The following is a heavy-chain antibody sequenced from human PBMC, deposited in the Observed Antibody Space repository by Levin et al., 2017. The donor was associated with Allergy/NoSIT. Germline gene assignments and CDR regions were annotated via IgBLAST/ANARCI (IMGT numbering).Heavy chain of an antibody. J-gene: IGHJ5*02. CDR3: ARKRERGYCSNTSCSSFDP. D-gene: IGHD2-2*01. V-gene: IGHV4-30-4*01. CDR1: GDSISSDNYY. Sequence: SQTLSLTCAVSGDSISSDNYYWSWIRQPPGKGLEWIGFIYYTGDASYTPSLRGRVTISLDTSRNQISLKLTSVTAADTAVYYCARKRERGYCSNTSCSSFDPWGQGTLVTVSS. CDR2: IYYTGDA.